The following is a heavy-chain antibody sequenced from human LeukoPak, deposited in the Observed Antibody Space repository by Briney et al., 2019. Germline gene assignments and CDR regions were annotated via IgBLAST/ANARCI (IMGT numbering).Heavy chain of an antibody. V-gene: IGHV3-48*03. D-gene: IGHD3-10*01. CDR2: TSSSGTTI. CDR1: GFTSSTYG. J-gene: IGHJ4*02. CDR3: AKRQGGDSGYFDY. Sequence: QPGGSLRLSCAASGFTSSTYGMNWVRQAPGKGLEWVSYTSSSGTTIYYADSVKGRFTISRDNSESTLYLQMNSLRADDTAVYYCAKRQGGDSGYFDYWGQGTLVTVSS.